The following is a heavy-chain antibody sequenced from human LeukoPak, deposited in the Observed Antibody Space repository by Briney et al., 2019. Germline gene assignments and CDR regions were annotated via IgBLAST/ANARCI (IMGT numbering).Heavy chain of an antibody. CDR3: ARVADSGYDYQYYFDY. Sequence: ASVKVSFKASGYTFSVYYMHWVRQAPGQGLEWMGWISAYNGYTNYAQKLQGRVTITTDTSTSTAYMELSSLRSEDTAVYYCARVADSGYDYQYYFDYWGQGTLVTVSS. CDR1: GYTFSVYY. V-gene: IGHV1-18*04. J-gene: IGHJ4*02. D-gene: IGHD5-12*01. CDR2: ISAYNGYT.